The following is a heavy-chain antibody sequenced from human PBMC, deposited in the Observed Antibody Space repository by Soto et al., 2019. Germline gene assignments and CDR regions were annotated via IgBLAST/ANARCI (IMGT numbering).Heavy chain of an antibody. CDR3: AGGASCTNGVCSYYYYYGMDV. V-gene: IGHV3-11*01. Sequence: GGSLRLSCAASGFTFSDYYMSWIRQAPGKGLEWVSYISSSGSTIYYADSVKGRFTISRDNAKNSLYLQMNSLIAEDTAVYYCAGGASCTNGVCSYYYYYGMDVWGQGTTVTVSS. CDR1: GFTFSDYY. CDR2: ISSSGSTI. J-gene: IGHJ6*02. D-gene: IGHD2-8*01.